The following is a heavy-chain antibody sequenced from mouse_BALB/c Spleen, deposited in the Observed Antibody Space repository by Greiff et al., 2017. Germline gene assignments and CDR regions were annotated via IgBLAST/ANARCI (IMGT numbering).Heavy chain of an antibody. V-gene: IGHV1-4*01. J-gene: IGHJ3*01. CDR1: GYTFTSYT. Sequence: VKLMESGAELARPGASVKMSCKASGYTFTSYTMHWVKQRPGQGLEWIGYINPSSGYTNYNQKFKDKATLTADKSSSTAYMQLSSLTSEDSAVYYCARMGHSFAYWGQGTLVTVSA. CDR2: INPSSGYT. D-gene: IGHD3-1*01. CDR3: ARMGHSFAY.